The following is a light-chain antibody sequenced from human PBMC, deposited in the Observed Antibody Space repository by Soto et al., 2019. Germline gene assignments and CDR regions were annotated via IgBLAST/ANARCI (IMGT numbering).Light chain of an antibody. CDR2: AAS. V-gene: IGKV1-39*01. CDR1: QSISSY. Sequence: DIQMTQSPSSLSASVGDRVTITCRASQSISSYLNWYQQKPGKAPKLLIYAASSLQSGVPSRFSGSGSGTDFTLTISSLQPEDFATYYCQQSYITLFTLGPGTKVDIK. J-gene: IGKJ3*01. CDR3: QQSYITLFT.